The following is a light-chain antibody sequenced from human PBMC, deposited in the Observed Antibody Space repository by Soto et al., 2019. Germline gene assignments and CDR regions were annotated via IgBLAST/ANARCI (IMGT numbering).Light chain of an antibody. CDR2: GAS. Sequence: VLTPAPDALSLSPGQSAFLSGRASQSISSTHLVWYQQKPGQAPSLLIFGASSRATGIPDRFSGSGSGTDFTLTISRLEPEDFAVYYCQQYGSSPGTFGQGTKVDIK. CDR3: QQYGSSPGT. CDR1: QSISSTH. V-gene: IGKV3-20*01. J-gene: IGKJ1*01.